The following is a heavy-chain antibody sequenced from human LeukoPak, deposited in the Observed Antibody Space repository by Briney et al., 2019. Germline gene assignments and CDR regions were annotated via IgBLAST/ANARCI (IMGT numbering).Heavy chain of an antibody. CDR1: GFTFSSYG. V-gene: IGHV3-33*01. J-gene: IGHJ6*02. CDR2: IWYDGSNK. CDR3: ARDTVSGSGSYYLYYYYYGMDV. D-gene: IGHD3-10*01. Sequence: GGSLRLSCAASGFTFSSYGMHWVRQAPGKGLEWVAVIWYDGSNKYHADSVKGRFTISRDNSKNTLYLQMNSLRAEDTAVYYCARDTVSGSGSYYLYYYYYGMDVWGQGTTVTVSS.